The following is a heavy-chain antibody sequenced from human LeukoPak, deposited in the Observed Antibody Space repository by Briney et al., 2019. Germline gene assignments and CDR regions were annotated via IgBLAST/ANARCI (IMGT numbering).Heavy chain of an antibody. Sequence: GGSLRLSCAASGFTFSSYEMNWVCQAPGKGLEWVSCISSSGSTIYYADSVKGRFTISRDNAKNSLYLQMNSLRAEDTAVYYCALAAAGTAYYYYYYGMDVWGQGTTVTVSS. CDR2: ISSSGSTI. D-gene: IGHD6-13*01. CDR3: ALAAAGTAYYYYYYGMDV. CDR1: GFTFSSYE. J-gene: IGHJ6*02. V-gene: IGHV3-48*03.